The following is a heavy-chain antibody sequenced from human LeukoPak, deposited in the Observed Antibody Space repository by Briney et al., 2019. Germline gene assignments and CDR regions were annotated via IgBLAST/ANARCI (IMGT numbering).Heavy chain of an antibody. D-gene: IGHD6-13*01. J-gene: IGHJ3*02. CDR2: VFPGDSDT. Sequence: GDSLKISCKGSGYIFSNYWIGWVRQMPGKGLQWMGIVFPGDSDTRYSPSFEGQVTISADKSISTAFLQWSSLKASDTAMYCARQAYSSRFDAFDIWGQGTMVIVSS. V-gene: IGHV5-51*01. CDR1: GYIFSNYW. CDR3: ARQAYSSRFDAFDI.